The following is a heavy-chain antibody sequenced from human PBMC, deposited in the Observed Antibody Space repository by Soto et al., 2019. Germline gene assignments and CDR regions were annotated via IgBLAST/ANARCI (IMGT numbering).Heavy chain of an antibody. CDR1: GFTFTSYS. Sequence: GSLSLSCSASGFTFTSYSMNWVRQAPGEGLEWFSYITSKSTTIKYADSVKGRFTVSRDNAKNSLYLQLNSLRDEDTAVYYCAREMGACSDSSCYPGPYDSWGQGTLVTVSS. CDR2: ITSKSTTI. J-gene: IGHJ5*02. CDR3: AREMGACSDSSCYPGPYDS. D-gene: IGHD3-16*01. V-gene: IGHV3-48*02.